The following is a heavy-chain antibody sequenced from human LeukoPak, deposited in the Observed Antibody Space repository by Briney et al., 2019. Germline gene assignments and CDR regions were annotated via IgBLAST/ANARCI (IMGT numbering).Heavy chain of an antibody. Sequence: GGSLRLSCAASGFTFSSYWMHWVRQAPGKGLVWVSRINSDGSSTSYADSVKGRFTISRDNAKNTLYLQMNRLRAEDTAVYYCARVQGGSYQPLDYWGQGTLVTVSS. CDR2: INSDGSST. D-gene: IGHD1-26*01. CDR1: GFTFSSYW. CDR3: ARVQGGSYQPLDY. V-gene: IGHV3-74*01. J-gene: IGHJ4*02.